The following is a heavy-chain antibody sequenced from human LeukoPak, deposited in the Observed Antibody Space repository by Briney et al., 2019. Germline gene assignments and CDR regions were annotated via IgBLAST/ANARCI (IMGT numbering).Heavy chain of an antibody. J-gene: IGHJ4*02. V-gene: IGHV3-21*01. CDR3: ARGSLGIAAAGGFDY. CDR1: GFTFSSYS. D-gene: IGHD6-13*01. Sequence: GGSLRLSCAASGFTFSSYSMNWVRQAPGKGLEWVSSISSSSSYIYYADSVKGRFTISRDNAKNSLYLQMNSLRAEDTAVYYCARGSLGIAAAGGFDYWGQGTLVTVSS. CDR2: ISSSSSYI.